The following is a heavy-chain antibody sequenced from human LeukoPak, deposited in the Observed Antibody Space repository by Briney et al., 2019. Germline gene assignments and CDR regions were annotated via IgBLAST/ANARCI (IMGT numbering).Heavy chain of an antibody. Sequence: PGRSLRLSCAASGFTFSSYAMHWVRQAPGKGLEWVAVISYDGSNKYYADSVKGRFTISRDNSKNTLYLQMNSLRAEDTAVYYCARGIITMVRGVIGAPDYWGQGTLVTVSS. V-gene: IGHV3-30*04. J-gene: IGHJ4*02. CDR3: ARGIITMVRGVIGAPDY. CDR1: GFTFSSYA. CDR2: ISYDGSNK. D-gene: IGHD3-10*01.